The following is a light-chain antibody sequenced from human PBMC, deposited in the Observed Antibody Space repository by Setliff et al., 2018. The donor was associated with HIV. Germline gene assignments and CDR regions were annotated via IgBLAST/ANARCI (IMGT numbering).Light chain of an antibody. V-gene: IGLV2-11*01. J-gene: IGLJ1*01. CDR3: CSYAGSSYV. CDR1: SSDVGGYNY. CDR2: DVN. Sequence: QSALTQPRSVSGSPGQSVTISCTGTSSDVGGYNYVSWYQQHPGKAPKLMIYDVNKRPSGVPDRFSGSKSGKMASLTISGLQAEDEADYYCCSYAGSSYVFGTGTKV.